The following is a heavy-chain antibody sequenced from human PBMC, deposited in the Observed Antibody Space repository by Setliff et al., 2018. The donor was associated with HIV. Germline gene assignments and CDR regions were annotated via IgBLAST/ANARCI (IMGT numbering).Heavy chain of an antibody. CDR3: AKEGVPQWLGNSYHMDV. D-gene: IGHD6-19*01. CDR1: GFTFSSYG. CDR2: IRYDGSNK. V-gene: IGHV3-30*02. J-gene: IGHJ6*03. Sequence: GGSLRLSCAASGFTFSSYGMHWVRQAPGKGLEWVAFIRYDGSNKYYADSVKGRFTISRDNSKNTLYLQMNSLRAEDTAVYYCAKEGVPQWLGNSYHMDVWGKGTTVTVSS.